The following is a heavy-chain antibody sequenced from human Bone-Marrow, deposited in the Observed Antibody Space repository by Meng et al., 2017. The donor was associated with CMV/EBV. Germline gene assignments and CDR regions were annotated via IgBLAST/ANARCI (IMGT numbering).Heavy chain of an antibody. CDR1: GGFISSSSYY. D-gene: IGHD5-18*01. CDR2: IYYSGSI. V-gene: IGHV4-39*07. J-gene: IGHJ6*02. Sequence: SETLSLTCTVSGGFISSSSYYWGWIRQPPGKGLEWIGSIYYSGSIHYNPSLKSRVTISVDTSKNQFSLKLSAVTAADTAVYYCARDLTVGIQLWLGYGMDVWGQGTTVTVSS. CDR3: ARDLTVGIQLWLGYGMDV.